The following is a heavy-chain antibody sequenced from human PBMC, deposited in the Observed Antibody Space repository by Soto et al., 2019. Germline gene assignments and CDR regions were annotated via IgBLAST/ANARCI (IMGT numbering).Heavy chain of an antibody. CDR3: ARRVGKVAGNVWFDP. Sequence: QVQLVQSGAEVKKPGASVKVSCKASGYTFTSYGISWVRQAPGQGLEWMGWISAYNGNTNYAQKLQGRVIMTTGTSPSAAYVGLRGLRSGDTAVYYCARRVGKVAGNVWFDPWGEGTLVTVSS. D-gene: IGHD6-19*01. J-gene: IGHJ5*02. V-gene: IGHV1-18*01. CDR2: ISAYNGNT. CDR1: GYTFTSYG.